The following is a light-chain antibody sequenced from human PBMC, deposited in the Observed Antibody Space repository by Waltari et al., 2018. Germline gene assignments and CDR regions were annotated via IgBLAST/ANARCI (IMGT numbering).Light chain of an antibody. CDR2: EVN. Sequence: QSALTQPASASGSPGQSIPISCTGTSSAVWTSHSVPWYQQPPGKGPKLIIYEVNKRSSGVSNRVSGSKSGNTASLTISGLQTEDEADYYCSSYTGWIYVFGSGTKVTVL. V-gene: IGLV2-14*02. J-gene: IGLJ1*01. CDR1: SSAVWTSHS. CDR3: SSYTGWIYV.